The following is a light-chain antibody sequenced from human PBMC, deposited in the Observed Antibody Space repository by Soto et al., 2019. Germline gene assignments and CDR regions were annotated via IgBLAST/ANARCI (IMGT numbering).Light chain of an antibody. J-gene: IGLJ1*01. CDR1: SSDVGGYNY. CDR3: CSYAGSYTYV. CDR2: DVS. Sequence: QSALTQPRSVSGSPGQSVTISCTGTSSDVGGYNYVSWYQQHPGKAPKLMIYDVSKRPSGVPDRVSGSKSGNTAPLTISGLLAEDEADYYCCSYAGSYTYVFGTGTKLTVL. V-gene: IGLV2-11*01.